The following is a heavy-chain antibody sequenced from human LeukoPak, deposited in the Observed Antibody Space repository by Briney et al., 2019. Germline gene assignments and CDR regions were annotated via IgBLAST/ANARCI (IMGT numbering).Heavy chain of an antibody. V-gene: IGHV3-43*01. Sequence: PGGSLRLSCAASGFTFDDYTMHWVRQAPGKGLEWVSLISWDGGSTYYADSVKGRFTISRDNSKNSLYLQMNSLRAEDTAVYYCATTVIVVTYYGMDVWGQGTTVTVSS. J-gene: IGHJ6*02. CDR2: ISWDGGST. CDR3: ATTVIVVTYYGMDV. CDR1: GFTFDDYT. D-gene: IGHD2-15*01.